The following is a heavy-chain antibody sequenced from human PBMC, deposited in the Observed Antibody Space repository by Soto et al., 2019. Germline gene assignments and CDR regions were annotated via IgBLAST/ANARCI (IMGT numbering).Heavy chain of an antibody. D-gene: IGHD4-4*01. CDR3: ARESSNYVSDY. Sequence: QVQLVESGGGVVQPGRSLRLSCAASGFTFSSYGMHWVRQAPGKGLEWVAVIWYDGSNKNYADSVKGRFTISRDNSKNTLYLQMNSLRAEDTAVYYCARESSNYVSDYWGQGTLVTVSS. J-gene: IGHJ4*02. CDR2: IWYDGSNK. V-gene: IGHV3-33*01. CDR1: GFTFSSYG.